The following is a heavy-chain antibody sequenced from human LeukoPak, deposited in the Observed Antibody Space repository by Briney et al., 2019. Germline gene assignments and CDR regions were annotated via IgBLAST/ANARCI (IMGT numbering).Heavy chain of an antibody. Sequence: GGSLRLSCVASGFTFSSKSLHWVRQPPGRGLEWVSFISSDGSRKYYGDFVEGRFTVSRDNSMHTLYLQVDTLRAEDTAMYYCAKGDGSGSFLIDYWGQGTLVSVSS. CDR1: GFTFSSKS. V-gene: IGHV3-30-3*01. CDR2: ISSDGSRK. D-gene: IGHD3-10*01. CDR3: AKGDGSGSFLIDY. J-gene: IGHJ4*02.